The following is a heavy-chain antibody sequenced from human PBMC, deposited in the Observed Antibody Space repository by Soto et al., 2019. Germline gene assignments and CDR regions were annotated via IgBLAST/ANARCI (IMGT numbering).Heavy chain of an antibody. Sequence: QVQLVESGGGVVQPGRSLRLSCAASGFTFSSYAMHWVRQAPGKGLEWVAVISYDGSNKYYADSVKGRFTISRVNSKNTLYLQMNSLRAEDTAVYYCARGSSGWYGAGLDYWGQGTLVTVSS. V-gene: IGHV3-30-3*01. CDR2: ISYDGSNK. CDR1: GFTFSSYA. J-gene: IGHJ4*02. D-gene: IGHD6-19*01. CDR3: ARGSSGWYGAGLDY.